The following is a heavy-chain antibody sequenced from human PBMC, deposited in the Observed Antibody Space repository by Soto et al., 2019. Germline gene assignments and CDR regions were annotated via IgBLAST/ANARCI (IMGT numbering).Heavy chain of an antibody. Sequence: GASVKVSCKASGYTFTGYYMHWVRQAPGQGLEWMGWISPNSGGTNYAQKFQGWVTMTRDTSISTAYMELSRLRSDDTAVYYCARSRITMFRGFDPWGQGTLVTVSS. CDR2: ISPNSGGT. J-gene: IGHJ5*02. D-gene: IGHD3-10*01. V-gene: IGHV1-2*04. CDR3: ARSRITMFRGFDP. CDR1: GYTFTGYY.